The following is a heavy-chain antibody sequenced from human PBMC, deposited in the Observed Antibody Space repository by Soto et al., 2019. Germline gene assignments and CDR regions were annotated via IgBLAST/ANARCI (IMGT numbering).Heavy chain of an antibody. Sequence: GGSLRLSCAASGFTFSSYSMNWVRQAPGKGLEWVSYISSSSSTIYYADSVKGRFTISRDNAKNSLYLQMNSLRAEDTAVYYCAREREIVVVADTNWFDPWGQGTLVTVSS. D-gene: IGHD2-15*01. J-gene: IGHJ5*02. V-gene: IGHV3-48*01. CDR3: AREREIVVVADTNWFDP. CDR1: GFTFSSYS. CDR2: ISSSSSTI.